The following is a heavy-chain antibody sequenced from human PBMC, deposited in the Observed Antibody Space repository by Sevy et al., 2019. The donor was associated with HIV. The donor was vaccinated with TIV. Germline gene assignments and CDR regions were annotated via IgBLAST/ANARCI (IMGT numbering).Heavy chain of an antibody. Sequence: GGSLRLSCAASTFTFSSYSMNWVRQAPGKGLEWVSSISSGHSYIYYADSVRGRFTVSRDNAKNSLYLQMSSLRAEDTAVYYCARDRDMMTFGVGDAFDIWGQGTMVTVS. V-gene: IGHV3-21*01. CDR1: TFTFSSYS. D-gene: IGHD3-16*01. J-gene: IGHJ3*02. CDR2: ISSGHSYI. CDR3: ARDRDMMTFGVGDAFDI.